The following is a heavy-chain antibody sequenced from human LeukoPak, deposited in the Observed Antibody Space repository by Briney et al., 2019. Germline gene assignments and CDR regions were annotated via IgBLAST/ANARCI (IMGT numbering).Heavy chain of an antibody. V-gene: IGHV3-23*01. Sequence: PGGSLRLSCADSGFTFSSYAMSWVRQAPGKGLEWVSAISGSGGSTYYADSVKGRFTISRDNAKNSLYLQMNSLRAEDTALYYCAKDISGMGVTRPLFDYWGQGTLVTVSS. CDR1: GFTFSSYA. CDR3: AKDISGMGVTRPLFDY. D-gene: IGHD3-16*01. CDR2: ISGSGGST. J-gene: IGHJ4*02.